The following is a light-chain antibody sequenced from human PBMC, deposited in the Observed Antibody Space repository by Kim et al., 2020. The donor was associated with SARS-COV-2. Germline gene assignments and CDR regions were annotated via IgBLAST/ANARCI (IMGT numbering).Light chain of an antibody. CDR2: DVS. J-gene: IGLJ2*01. CDR1: SSDVGGYNY. CDR3: YSYAGRFTGV. V-gene: IGLV2-11*01. Sequence: QSALTQPRSVSGSPGQSVTISCTGTSSDVGGYNYVSWYQQHPGKAPKVMIYDVSKRPSGVPDRFSGSKSGNMASLTISGLQAEDEADYHCYSYAGRFTGVFGGGTQLTVL.